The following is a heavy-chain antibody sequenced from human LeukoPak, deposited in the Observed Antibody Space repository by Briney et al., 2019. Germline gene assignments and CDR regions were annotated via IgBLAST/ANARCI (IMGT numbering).Heavy chain of an antibody. D-gene: IGHD3-22*01. V-gene: IGHV4-39*07. CDR3: AGSGYYYDSSGPIGYFDY. J-gene: IGHJ4*02. CDR2: INHSGST. Sequence: SETLSLTCTVSGGSISSGGYYWSWIRQPPGKGLEWIGEINHSGSTNYNPSLKSRVTISVDTSKNQFSLKLSSVTAADTAVYYCAGSGYYYDSSGPIGYFDYWGQGTLVTVSS. CDR1: GGSISSGGYY.